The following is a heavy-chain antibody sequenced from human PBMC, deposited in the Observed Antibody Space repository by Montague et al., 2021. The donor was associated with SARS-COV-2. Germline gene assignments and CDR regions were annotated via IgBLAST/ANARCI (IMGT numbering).Heavy chain of an antibody. CDR1: GGSIPSSSYC. Sequence: TLSLTCTVSGGSIPSSSYCWSWIRQPAGKGLEWIGHIYPNGNTNYNPSLKSRVTLSIDTSKSQLSLKLTSVTAADTAMYYCARDWWGTSGILSGWGQGTLVTVSS. CDR2: IYPNGNT. J-gene: IGHJ4*02. V-gene: IGHV4-61*09. CDR3: ARDWWGTSGILSG. D-gene: IGHD2-15*01.